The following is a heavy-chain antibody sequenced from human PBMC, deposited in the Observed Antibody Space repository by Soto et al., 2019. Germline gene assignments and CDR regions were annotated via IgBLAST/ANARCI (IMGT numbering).Heavy chain of an antibody. Sequence: QVQLVESGGGVVQPGRSLRLSCAASGFTFSNYGMHWVRQAPGKGVEWVAVIWNDGTNKYYVDSVRGRFTISRDDSKNTLYLEMNSLRAEDTGVYYCAKDMAAAAHQGDAFDIWGLGTMVSVSA. CDR1: GFTFSNYG. D-gene: IGHD6-13*01. CDR3: AKDMAAAAHQGDAFDI. V-gene: IGHV3-33*03. CDR2: IWNDGTNK. J-gene: IGHJ3*02.